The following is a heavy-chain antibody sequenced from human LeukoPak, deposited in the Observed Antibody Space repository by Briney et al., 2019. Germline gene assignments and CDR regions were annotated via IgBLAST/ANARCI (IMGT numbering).Heavy chain of an antibody. J-gene: IGHJ5*02. V-gene: IGHV3-30*04. CDR1: GFTFRSFA. Sequence: PGKSLRLSCAASGFTFRSFAMNWVRQAPGKGLESVALISYDGNIEYYADSVKGRFTISRDNSNNTLFLQMSSLRAADTAAYYCARGGSILRGVRSWFDPCGQGTLVIVSS. CDR3: ARGGSILRGVRSWFDP. CDR2: ISYDGNIE. D-gene: IGHD3-10*01.